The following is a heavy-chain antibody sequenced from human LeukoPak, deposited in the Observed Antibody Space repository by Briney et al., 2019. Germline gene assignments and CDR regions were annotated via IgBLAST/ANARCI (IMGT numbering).Heavy chain of an antibody. Sequence: GSLRLSCAASGFTFSRYDLHWVRQAPGKGLEWVAVIYYDGSNKYYVDSVKGRFTISRDNFKNTLYLQMNSLRAEDTAVYYCAKADRLSGSYYDYWGQGTLVTVSS. D-gene: IGHD1-26*01. CDR1: GFTFSRYD. V-gene: IGHV3-33*06. J-gene: IGHJ4*02. CDR2: IYYDGSNK. CDR3: AKADRLSGSYYDY.